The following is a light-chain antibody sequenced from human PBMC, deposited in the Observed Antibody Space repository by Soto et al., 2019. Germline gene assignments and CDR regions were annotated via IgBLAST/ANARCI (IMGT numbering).Light chain of an antibody. Sequence: EIVMTQSPVTLSVSPGERATLSCRASQSVSSSLAWYQQKPGQSPRLLIYGASTRATGVPARFSGSGSGTEFTLTISSLQSEDFAVYYCQQCYGWPLTFGGGTKVEIE. J-gene: IGKJ4*01. CDR1: QSVSSS. V-gene: IGKV3-15*01. CDR2: GAS. CDR3: QQCYGWPLT.